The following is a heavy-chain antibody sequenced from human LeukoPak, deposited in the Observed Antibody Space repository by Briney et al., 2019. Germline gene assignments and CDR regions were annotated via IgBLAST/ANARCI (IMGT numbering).Heavy chain of an antibody. V-gene: IGHV3-15*01. J-gene: IGHJ4*02. CDR2: IKSKTDGGTT. Sequence: GGSLRLSCAASGFTFSNAWMSWVRQAPGKGLEWVGRIKSKTDGGTTDYAAPVKGRFTISRDDSKNTLYLQMNSLKTEDTAVYYCTTAHPPLSIAVEVGFDYWGQGTLVTVSS. CDR1: GFTFSNAW. D-gene: IGHD6-19*01. CDR3: TTAHPPLSIAVEVGFDY.